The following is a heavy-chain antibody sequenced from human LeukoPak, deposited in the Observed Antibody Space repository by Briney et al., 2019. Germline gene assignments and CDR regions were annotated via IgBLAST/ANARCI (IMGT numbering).Heavy chain of an antibody. Sequence: ASVKVSCKAFGYTFTGYYMHWVRQDPGQGLEWMGRINPNSGGTNYAQKFQGRVTMTRDTSISTAYMELSRLRSDDTAVYYCASSGSYYRRREGTFDYWGQGTLVTVSS. D-gene: IGHD3-10*01. CDR3: ASSGSYYRRREGTFDY. J-gene: IGHJ4*02. CDR1: GYTFTGYY. V-gene: IGHV1-2*02. CDR2: INPNSGGT.